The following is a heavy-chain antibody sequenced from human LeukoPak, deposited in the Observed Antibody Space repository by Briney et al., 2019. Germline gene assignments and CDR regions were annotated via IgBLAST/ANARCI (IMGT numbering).Heavy chain of an antibody. CDR2: INPSGGST. V-gene: IGHV1-46*01. D-gene: IGHD1-26*01. CDR1: GYTFTRNA. J-gene: IGHJ5*02. CDR3: ARVGVGATGHNWFDP. Sequence: GASVKVSCKASGYTFTRNALHWVRQAPGQGLEWMGIINPSGGSTSYAQKFQGRVTMTRDTSTSTVYMELSNLRSEDTAVYYCARVGVGATGHNWFDPWGQGTLVTVSS.